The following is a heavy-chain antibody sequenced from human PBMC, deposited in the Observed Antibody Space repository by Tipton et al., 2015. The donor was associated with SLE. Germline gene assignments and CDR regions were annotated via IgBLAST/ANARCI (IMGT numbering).Heavy chain of an antibody. Sequence: SLRLSCTVSGFTFSNYWMSWVRQAPGKGLEWVANINPEGSETYSLDSVKGRFTISRDNAKNSLYLQMNSLRVEDTAVYYCAKTLGSRPDVCDKWGRGTLVTVSS. CDR1: GFTFSNYW. J-gene: IGHJ3*02. D-gene: IGHD3-10*01. CDR2: INPEGSET. V-gene: IGHV3-7*01. CDR3: AKTLGSRPDVCDK.